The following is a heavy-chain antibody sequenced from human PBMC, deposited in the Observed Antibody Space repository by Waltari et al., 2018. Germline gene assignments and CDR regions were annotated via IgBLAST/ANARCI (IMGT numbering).Heavy chain of an antibody. V-gene: IGHV3-23*01. CDR3: AKDLGSGWNSPGLGADY. Sequence: EVQLLESGGGLVQPGGSLRLSCAASGFTFSSYAMSWVRQAPGKGLEWVSAISGSGGSTYYADSVKGRFTISRDNSKNTLYLQMNSLRAEDTAVYYCAKDLGSGWNSPGLGADYWGQGTLVTVSS. D-gene: IGHD6-19*01. CDR1: GFTFSSYA. J-gene: IGHJ4*02. CDR2: ISGSGGST.